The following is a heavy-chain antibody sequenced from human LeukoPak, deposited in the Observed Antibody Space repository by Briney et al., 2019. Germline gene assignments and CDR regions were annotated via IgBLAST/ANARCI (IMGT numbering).Heavy chain of an antibody. CDR3: AKEWYFDWLVPYFDY. CDR2: ISGSGGST. D-gene: IGHD3-9*01. Sequence: GGSLRLSCAASGFSFNTYAMSWVRQAPGKGLEWVSAISGSGGSTYYADSVKGRFTISRDNSKNTLYLQMNSLRAEDTAVYYCAKEWYFDWLVPYFDYWGQGTLVTVSS. CDR1: GFSFNTYA. J-gene: IGHJ4*02. V-gene: IGHV3-23*01.